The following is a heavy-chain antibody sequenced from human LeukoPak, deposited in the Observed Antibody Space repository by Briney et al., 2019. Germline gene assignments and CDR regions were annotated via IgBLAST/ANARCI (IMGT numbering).Heavy chain of an antibody. CDR2: IIPIFGTA. V-gene: IGHV1-69*01. CDR1: GGTFSSCA. D-gene: IGHD2-2*01. J-gene: IGHJ4*02. CDR3: ARELGYCSSTSSPCWDY. Sequence: SVKVSCKASGGTFSSCAISWVRQAPGQGLEWMGGIIPIFGTANYAQKFQGRVTITADESTSTAYMELSSLRSEDTAVYYCARELGYCSSTSSPCWDYWGQGTLVTVSS.